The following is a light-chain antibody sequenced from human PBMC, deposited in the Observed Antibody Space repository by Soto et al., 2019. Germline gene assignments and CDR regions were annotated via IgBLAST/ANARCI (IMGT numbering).Light chain of an antibody. Sequence: HSALTQPRSVSGSPGQSVTISCTGTSSDVGGYTYVSWYQQHPGKAPKLLIFDVSKRPSGVPDRFSGSKSVNTASLTISGLQAEDEADYYCCSFAGTYTYVFGTGTKLTVL. CDR3: CSFAGTYTYV. J-gene: IGLJ1*01. CDR2: DVS. V-gene: IGLV2-11*01. CDR1: SSDVGGYTY.